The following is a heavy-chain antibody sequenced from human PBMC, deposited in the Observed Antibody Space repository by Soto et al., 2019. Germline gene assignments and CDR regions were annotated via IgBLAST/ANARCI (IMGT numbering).Heavy chain of an antibody. V-gene: IGHV4-34*01. D-gene: IGHD5-18*01. CDR1: GGYFSGYY. Sequence: PSETLSLTCAVYGGYFSGYYWSWIRQPPGKGLEWIGEINHSGSTNYNPSLKSRVTISVDTSKNQFSLKLSSVTAADTAVYYCARGLGYSYGYSYFDYWGQGTLVTVSS. CDR3: ARGLGYSYGYSYFDY. J-gene: IGHJ4*02. CDR2: INHSGST.